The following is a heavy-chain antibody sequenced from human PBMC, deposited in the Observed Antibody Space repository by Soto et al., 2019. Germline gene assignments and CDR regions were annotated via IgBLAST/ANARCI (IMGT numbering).Heavy chain of an antibody. CDR3: AKSKIATRGYYYYGMDV. CDR2: ISGSGGST. CDR1: GFTFSSYA. D-gene: IGHD5-12*01. Sequence: GGSLRLSCAASGFTFSSYAMSWVRQAPGKGLEWVSAISGSGGSTYYADSVKGRFTISRDNSKNTLYLQMNSPRAEDTAVYYCAKSKIATRGYYYYGMDVWGQGTTVTVSS. V-gene: IGHV3-23*01. J-gene: IGHJ6*02.